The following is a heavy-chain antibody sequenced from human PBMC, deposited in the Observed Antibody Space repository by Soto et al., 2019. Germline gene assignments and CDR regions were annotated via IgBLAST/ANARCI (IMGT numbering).Heavy chain of an antibody. J-gene: IGHJ6*02. Sequence: ASVKVSCKASGYTFTSYAMHWVRQAPGQRLEWMGWINAGNGNTKYSQKFQGRVTITRDTSASTAYMELSSLRSEDTAVYYCAWNWNYKPDYYGMDVWGQGTTVTVSS. V-gene: IGHV1-3*01. CDR3: AWNWNYKPDYYGMDV. CDR2: INAGNGNT. D-gene: IGHD1-7*01. CDR1: GYTFTSYA.